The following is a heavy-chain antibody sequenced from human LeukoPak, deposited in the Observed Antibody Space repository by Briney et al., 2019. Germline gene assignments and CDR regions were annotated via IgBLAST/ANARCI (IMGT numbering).Heavy chain of an antibody. V-gene: IGHV4-30-4*01. Sequence: SETLSLTCSVSGGSISSGDYYWSWIRQPPGKGLEWIGYIYYSGSTYYNPSLKSRVTISVDTSKNQFSLKLSSVTAADTAVYYCARVDYDSSGYYDWGQGNLVTVSS. J-gene: IGHJ4*02. CDR3: ARVDYDSSGYYD. CDR1: GGSISSGDYY. CDR2: IYYSGST. D-gene: IGHD3-22*01.